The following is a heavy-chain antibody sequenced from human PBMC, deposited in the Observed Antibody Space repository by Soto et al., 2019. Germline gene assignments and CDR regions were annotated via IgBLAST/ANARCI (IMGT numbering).Heavy chain of an antibody. D-gene: IGHD4-17*01. Sequence: ASVKVSCKASGYTFTSYAMHWVRQAPGQRLEWMGWINAGNGNTKYSQKFQGRVTITRDTSASTAYMELSSLRSEDTAVYYCARVWAHDYGDFYGMDGWGQGTTVTVSS. CDR1: GYTFTSYA. J-gene: IGHJ6*02. CDR2: INAGNGNT. V-gene: IGHV1-3*01. CDR3: ARVWAHDYGDFYGMDG.